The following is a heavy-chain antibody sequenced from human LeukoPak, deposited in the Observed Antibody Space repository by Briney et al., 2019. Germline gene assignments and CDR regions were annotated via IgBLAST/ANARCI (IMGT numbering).Heavy chain of an antibody. D-gene: IGHD6-19*01. CDR2: INPNSGGT. Sequence: GASVKVSCKASGYTFTGYYMHWVRQAPGQGLEWMGWINPNSGGTNYAQKFQGWVTMTRDTSISTAYMELSRLRSDDTAVYYCARDGAQWLELYYFDYWGQGTLVTASS. CDR3: ARDGAQWLELYYFDY. CDR1: GYTFTGYY. V-gene: IGHV1-2*04. J-gene: IGHJ4*02.